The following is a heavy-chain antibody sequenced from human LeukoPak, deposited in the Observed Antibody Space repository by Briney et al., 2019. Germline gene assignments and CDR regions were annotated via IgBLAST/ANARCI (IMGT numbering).Heavy chain of an antibody. Sequence: SGGSLRLSCVASGFIFSSYAMSWVRQAPGKGLEWVSVISGSGGTTYYADSVKGRFTISRDNSKNTLYLQINSLRAEDTAVYYCSPLGSGVDYWGQGTLVTVSS. J-gene: IGHJ4*02. V-gene: IGHV3-23*01. CDR1: GFIFSSYA. CDR2: ISGSGGTT. D-gene: IGHD6-19*01. CDR3: SPLGSGVDY.